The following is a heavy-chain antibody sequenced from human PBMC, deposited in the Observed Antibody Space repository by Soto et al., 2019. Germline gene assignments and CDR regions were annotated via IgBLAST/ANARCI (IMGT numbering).Heavy chain of an antibody. CDR3: ARLSVDQLVTYYYYGMDV. J-gene: IGHJ6*02. Sequence: PGESLKISCKGSGYTFINQWIGWVRQMPGKGLEWMGIIYPGDSDTRYSPSFQGQVTISVDKSLSTAYLQWSSLKASDTAIYYCARLSVDQLVTYYYYGMDVWGQGTTVTVSS. CDR2: IYPGDSDT. D-gene: IGHD6-6*01. CDR1: GYTFINQW. V-gene: IGHV5-51*01.